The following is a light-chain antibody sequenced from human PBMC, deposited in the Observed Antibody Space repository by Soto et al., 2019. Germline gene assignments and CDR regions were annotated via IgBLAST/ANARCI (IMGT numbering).Light chain of an antibody. Sequence: DIQMTQSPSTLSASVGATVTITCRASQSITNRLAWYQQKPGKAPKVLIYDASSLESGVPSRFSGSGSGTEFILTINSLQPDDFATYWCQHYGGMWTFGQGTKVEIK. CDR1: QSITNR. J-gene: IGKJ1*01. CDR3: QHYGGMWT. CDR2: DAS. V-gene: IGKV1-5*01.